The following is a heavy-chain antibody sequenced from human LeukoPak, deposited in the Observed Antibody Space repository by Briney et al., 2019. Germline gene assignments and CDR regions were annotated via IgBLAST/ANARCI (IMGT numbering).Heavy chain of an antibody. Sequence: GGSLRLSCAASGIALERHTMHWVRQVSGKGLEWVSLISWDGGRTVYADFVKGRFAISRDNSKNSLYLQMNSLTTEDTAFYYCAKETQFYYDTGASYYFDHWGQVALVTVSS. D-gene: IGHD3-22*01. V-gene: IGHV3-43*01. CDR2: ISWDGGRT. CDR3: AKETQFYYDTGASYYFDH. CDR1: GIALERHT. J-gene: IGHJ4*02.